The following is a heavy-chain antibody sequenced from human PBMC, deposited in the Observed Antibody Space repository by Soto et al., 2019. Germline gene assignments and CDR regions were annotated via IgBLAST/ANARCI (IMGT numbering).Heavy chain of an antibody. V-gene: IGHV3-48*02. CDR2: ITSSGTTV. J-gene: IGHJ4*02. CDR3: ARGSSNWAYYFDF. Sequence: EVHLVESGGGLVQTGGSLRLSCAASGFTFSSYSLNWVRQAPGKGPEWVSYITSSGTTVYYADSVRGRFTISRNNAKNSLYLQMNSLRDDDTAVYYCARGSSNWAYYFDFWGQGTLVTVSS. CDR1: GFTFSSYS. D-gene: IGHD6-13*01.